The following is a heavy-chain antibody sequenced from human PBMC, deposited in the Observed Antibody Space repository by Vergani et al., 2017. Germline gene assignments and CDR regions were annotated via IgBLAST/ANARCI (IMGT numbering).Heavy chain of an antibody. J-gene: IGHJ2*01. CDR3: ARDHXAYYYDSSGYYPYWYFDL. V-gene: IGHV1-69*01. D-gene: IGHD3-22*01. CDR2: IIPIFGTA. Sequence: QVQLVQSGAEVKKPGSSVKVSCKASGGTFSSYAISGVRQAPGQGIEWMGGIIPIFGTANYAQKFKGRGTITADESTSTAYMELSSMRSEDTAVYYCARDHXAYYYDSSGYYPYWYFDLWGRGTLVTVSS. CDR1: GGTFSSYA.